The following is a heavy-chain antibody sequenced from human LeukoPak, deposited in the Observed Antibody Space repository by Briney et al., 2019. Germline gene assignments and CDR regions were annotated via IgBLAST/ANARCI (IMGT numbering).Heavy chain of an antibody. CDR3: ARGPRGFDP. CDR2: IYSGGST. Sequence: GGSLRFSCEASGFTVSSNDMSWVRQAPGKGLEWVSVIYSGGSTDYTDSVMGRFTISRDNSKNTLYLQMNSLRAEDTAVYFCARGPRGFDPWGQGTLVTVSS. V-gene: IGHV3-53*01. J-gene: IGHJ5*02. CDR1: GFTVSSND.